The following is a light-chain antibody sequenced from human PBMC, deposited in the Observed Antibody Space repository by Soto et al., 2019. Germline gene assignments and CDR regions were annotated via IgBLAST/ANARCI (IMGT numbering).Light chain of an antibody. CDR2: EVS. J-gene: IGLJ2*01. CDR1: SGDVGAYNY. CDR3: SSYSSSSTLVI. V-gene: IGLV2-14*01. Sequence: QSALTQPASVSGSPGQSITISCTGTSGDVGAYNYVSWYQQHPGKAPKLMIFEVSNRASGVSNRFSGSKSGDTASLTISGLQAEDEADYYCSSYSSSSTLVIFGGGTKLTVL.